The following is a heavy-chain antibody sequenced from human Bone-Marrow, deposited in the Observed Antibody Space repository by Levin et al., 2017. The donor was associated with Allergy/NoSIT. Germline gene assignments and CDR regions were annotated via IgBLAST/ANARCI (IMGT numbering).Heavy chain of an antibody. D-gene: IGHD5-18*01. Sequence: SETLSLTCAVSGGSISSSNWWSWVRQPPGKGLEWIGEIYHSGSTNYNPSLKSRVTISVDKSKNQFSLKLSSVTAADTAVYYCARKIEVRGYSYGYGRGDAFDIWGQGTMVTVSS. CDR2: IYHSGST. V-gene: IGHV4-4*02. CDR3: ARKIEVRGYSYGYGRGDAFDI. CDR1: GGSISSSNW. J-gene: IGHJ3*02.